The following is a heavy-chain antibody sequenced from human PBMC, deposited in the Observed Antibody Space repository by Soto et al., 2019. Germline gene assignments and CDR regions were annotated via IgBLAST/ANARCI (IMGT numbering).Heavy chain of an antibody. CDR1: GFTFSSYG. Sequence: GGSLRLSCAASGFTFSSYGMHWVRQAPGKGLEWLAVIWYDGSNKYYADSVKGRFTISRDNSKSSLYLQMNSLKIEDTAVYYCAREDRIAPAGSGYYYFGLDVWGQGTTVTVSS. D-gene: IGHD6-13*01. CDR2: IWYDGSNK. V-gene: IGHV3-33*01. J-gene: IGHJ6*02. CDR3: AREDRIAPAGSGYYYFGLDV.